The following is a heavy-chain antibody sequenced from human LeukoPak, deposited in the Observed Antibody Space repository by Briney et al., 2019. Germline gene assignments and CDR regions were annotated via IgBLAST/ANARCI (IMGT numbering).Heavy chain of an antibody. V-gene: IGHV4-59*11. CDR1: GGSISSHY. CDR3: ARDRGRNLGFDS. D-gene: IGHD3-10*01. J-gene: IGHJ5*01. Sequence: SETLSLTCTVSGGSISSHYWSWIRQPPGKGLEWIGYIYYSGSTNYNPSLKSRVTISVDTSKNQFSLKLSSVTAADTAVYFCARDRGRNLGFDSWGQGILVTVSS. CDR2: IYYSGST.